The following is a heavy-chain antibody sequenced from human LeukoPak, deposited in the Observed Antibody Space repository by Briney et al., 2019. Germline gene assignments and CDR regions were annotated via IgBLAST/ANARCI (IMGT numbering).Heavy chain of an antibody. J-gene: IGHJ3*02. CDR2: ISSNGGST. CDR3: AGGMWESVVVPAAIRRGNSFDI. V-gene: IGHV3-64*01. CDR1: GFTFSSYA. Sequence: PGGSLRLSCAASGFTFSSYAMHWVRQAPGKGLEYVSAISSNGGSTYYANSVKGRFTISRDNSKNTLYLQMGSLRAEDWAVFYCAGGMWESVVVPAAIRRGNSFDIGRQGTMDSLSS. D-gene: IGHD2-2*02.